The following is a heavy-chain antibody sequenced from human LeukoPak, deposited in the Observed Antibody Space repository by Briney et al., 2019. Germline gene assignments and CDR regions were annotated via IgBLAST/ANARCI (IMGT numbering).Heavy chain of an antibody. CDR3: ARDYYGSHDY. J-gene: IGHJ4*02. D-gene: IGHD3-10*01. CDR2: TNQDGSVE. CDR1: GFTLSSYW. Sequence: GGSLRLSCAASGFTLSSYWMNWVRQAPGQGLEWVALTNQDGSVEFHVDSVKGRFTISRDNAKNSLYLQMNSLRADDTAVYYCARDYYGSHDYWGQGALVTVSS. V-gene: IGHV3-7*01.